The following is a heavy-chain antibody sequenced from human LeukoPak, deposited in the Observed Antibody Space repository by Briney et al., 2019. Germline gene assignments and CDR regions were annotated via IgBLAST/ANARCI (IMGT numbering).Heavy chain of an antibody. CDR1: GGSISTYY. CDR2: IHTSGNT. J-gene: IGHJ4*02. V-gene: IGHV4-4*07. CDR3: AREGSMTARPFVSIDY. D-gene: IGHD6-6*01. Sequence: PSETLSLTCTVSGGSISTYYWSWIRQPAGKGLEWIGRIHTSGNTDYNPSPKSRVTMSVATSKNQFSLKLSSVTAADTAVYYCAREGSMTARPFVSIDYWGQGTLVTISS.